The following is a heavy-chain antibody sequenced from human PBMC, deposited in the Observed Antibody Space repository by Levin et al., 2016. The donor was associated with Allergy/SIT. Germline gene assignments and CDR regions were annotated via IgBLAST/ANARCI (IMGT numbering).Heavy chain of an antibody. D-gene: IGHD2-21*02. CDR1: GGSISSYY. CDR2: IYYSGST. J-gene: IGHJ4*02. CDR3: ARAVAYCGGDCLDY. Sequence: SETLSLTCTVSGGSISSYYWSWIRQPPGEGLEWIGYIYYSGSTNYNPSLKSRVTISVDTSKNQFSLKLSSVTAADTAVYYCARAVAYCGGDCLDYWGQGTLVTVSS. V-gene: IGHV4-59*01.